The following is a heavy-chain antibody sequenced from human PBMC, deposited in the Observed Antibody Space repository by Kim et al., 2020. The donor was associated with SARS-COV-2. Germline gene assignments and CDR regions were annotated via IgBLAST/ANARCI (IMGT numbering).Heavy chain of an antibody. CDR3: AKDWYYYDSSGYNLGDFDY. Sequence: GGSLRLSCAASGFTFSTYGMHWVRQAPGKGLEWVALISYDGSNKYYADSVKGRFTISRDNSKNTLYLQMNSLRAEDTAVYYCAKDWYYYDSSGYNLGDFDYWGQGTLVTVSS. CDR1: GFTFSTYG. J-gene: IGHJ4*02. D-gene: IGHD3-22*01. CDR2: ISYDGSNK. V-gene: IGHV3-30*18.